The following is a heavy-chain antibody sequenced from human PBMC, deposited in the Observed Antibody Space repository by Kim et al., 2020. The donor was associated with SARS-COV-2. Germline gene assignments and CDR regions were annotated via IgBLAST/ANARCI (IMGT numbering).Heavy chain of an antibody. V-gene: IGHV4-39*02. J-gene: IGHJ6*02. CDR1: GGSITSSSYY. Sequence: SETLSLTCTVSGGSITSSSYYWGWIRQPPGKGLEWIGSIYYSGSTYYNPSLKSRVTISVDTSKNQFSLNLNSVTAADTAVYYCARDALLTMILVAPGYYYGMDVWGQGTTVTVSS. D-gene: IGHD3-22*01. CDR2: IYYSGST. CDR3: ARDALLTMILVAPGYYYGMDV.